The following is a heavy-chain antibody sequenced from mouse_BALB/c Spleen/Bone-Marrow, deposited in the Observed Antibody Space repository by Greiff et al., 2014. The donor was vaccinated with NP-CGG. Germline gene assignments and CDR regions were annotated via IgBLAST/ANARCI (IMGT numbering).Heavy chain of an antibody. Sequence: QVQLQQSGPGLVAPSQSLSITCTVPGFSLTTYGVHWVRQTPGKGLEWLGVIWAGGGTNYNSALMSRLSISKDNSKSQVFLKMNSLQIDDRAMSYCAKDREYGSYYVIDYWGQGTSITVSS. CDR2: IWAGGGT. CDR3: AKDREYGSYYVIDY. CDR1: GFSLTTYG. D-gene: IGHD2-10*02. J-gene: IGHJ4*01. V-gene: IGHV2-9*02.